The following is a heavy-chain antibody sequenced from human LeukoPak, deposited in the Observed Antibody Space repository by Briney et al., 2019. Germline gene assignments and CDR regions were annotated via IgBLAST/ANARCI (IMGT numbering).Heavy chain of an antibody. CDR2: INHSGST. CDR1: GGSFSGYY. J-gene: IGHJ5*02. Sequence: PSETLSLTCAVYGGSFSGYYWSWIRQPPGKGLEWIGEINHSGSTNYNPSLKSRVTISVDTSKNQFSLKLSSVTAADTAVYYCARGQRAAGLLWFGEHNWFDPWGQGTLVTVSS. CDR3: ARGQRAAGLLWFGEHNWFDP. V-gene: IGHV4-34*01. D-gene: IGHD3-10*01.